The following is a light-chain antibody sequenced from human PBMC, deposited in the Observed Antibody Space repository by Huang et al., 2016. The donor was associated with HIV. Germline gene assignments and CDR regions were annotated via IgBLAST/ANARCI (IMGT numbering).Light chain of an antibody. CDR1: LSVSTN. J-gene: IGKJ4*01. V-gene: IGKV3-15*01. Sequence: ERVMTQSPATVSLSPGERATLSCRASLSVSTNLAWYQQRLGQAPRLLIYGASTRATGIPARFSGGGSGAEFTLTISSLQSEDFAVYYCQQYENWPLTFGGGTKVQIK. CDR2: GAS. CDR3: QQYENWPLT.